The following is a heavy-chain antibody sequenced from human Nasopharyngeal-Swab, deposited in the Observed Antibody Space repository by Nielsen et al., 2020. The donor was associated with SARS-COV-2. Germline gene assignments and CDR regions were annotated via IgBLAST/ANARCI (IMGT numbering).Heavy chain of an antibody. J-gene: IGHJ5*02. V-gene: IGHV4-34*01. D-gene: IGHD1-7*01. Sequence: WSRQGRGKGLEWIGEINHSGSTNYNPSLKSRVTISVDTSKNQFSLKLSSVTAADTAVYYCARCMTGTTGGWFDPWGQGTLVTVSS. CDR3: ARCMTGTTGGWFDP. CDR2: INHSGST.